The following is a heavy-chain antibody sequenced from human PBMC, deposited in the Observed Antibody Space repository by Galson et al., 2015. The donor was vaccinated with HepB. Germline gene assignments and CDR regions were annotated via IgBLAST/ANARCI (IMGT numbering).Heavy chain of an antibody. D-gene: IGHD3-10*01. CDR1: GYSFTSYW. J-gene: IGHJ5*02. V-gene: IGHV5-10-1*01. CDR3: ASVRADSGWFDP. Sequence: QSGAEVKKPGESLRISCTGSGYSFTSYWISWVRQMPGKGLEWMGRIDPSDSYTNYSPSFQGHVTISADKSISTAYLQWSSLKASDTAMYYCASVRADSGWFDPWGQGTLVTVSS. CDR2: IDPSDSYT.